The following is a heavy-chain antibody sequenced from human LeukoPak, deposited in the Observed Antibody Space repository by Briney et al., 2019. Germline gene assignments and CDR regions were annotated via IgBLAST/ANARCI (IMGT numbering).Heavy chain of an antibody. CDR1: GYTFTSYG. J-gene: IGHJ4*02. Sequence: GASVKVSCTASGYTFTSYGISWVRQAPGQGLEWMGWISAYNGNTNYAQKLQGRVTMTTDTSTSTAYMELRSLRSDDTAVYYCARDRTTVTTFGIDYWGQGTLVTVSS. CDR2: ISAYNGNT. V-gene: IGHV1-18*01. D-gene: IGHD4-17*01. CDR3: ARDRTTVTTFGIDY.